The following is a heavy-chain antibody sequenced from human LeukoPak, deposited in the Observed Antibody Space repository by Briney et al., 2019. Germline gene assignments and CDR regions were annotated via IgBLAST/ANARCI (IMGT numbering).Heavy chain of an antibody. D-gene: IGHD4-17*01. Sequence: SETLSLTCAVSGFSISSGYYWGWIRQPPGKGLEWIGSIYHTGSTYYNPSLKSRVTISLDTSKNQFSLKLSSVTAADTAVFYCARTRGDYTIDYWGQGTLVTVSS. CDR1: GFSISSGYY. CDR3: ARTRGDYTIDY. CDR2: IYHTGST. J-gene: IGHJ4*02. V-gene: IGHV4-38-2*01.